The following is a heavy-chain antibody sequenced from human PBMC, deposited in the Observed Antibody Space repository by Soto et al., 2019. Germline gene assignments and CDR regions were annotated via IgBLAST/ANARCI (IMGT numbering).Heavy chain of an antibody. Sequence: PSVKVSCKASGDTFSSYAISWVRQAPGQRLEWMGWINAGNGNTKYSQKFQGRVTITRDTSASTAYMELSSLRSEDTAVYYCARDLGGWPDYWGQGTLLTVSS. D-gene: IGHD2-15*01. CDR3: ARDLGGWPDY. J-gene: IGHJ4*02. V-gene: IGHV1-3*01. CDR2: INAGNGNT. CDR1: GDTFSSYA.